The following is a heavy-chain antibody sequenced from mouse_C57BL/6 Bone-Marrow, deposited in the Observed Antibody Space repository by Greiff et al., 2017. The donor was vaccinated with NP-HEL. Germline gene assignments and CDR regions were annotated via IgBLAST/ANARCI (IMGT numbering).Heavy chain of an antibody. D-gene: IGHD2-4*01. Sequence: VQLQQSGPGLVAPSQSLSITCTVSGFSLTSYGVDWVRQPPGKGLEWLGVIWGGGSTNYNSALMSRLSISKDNSKSQVFLKMNSLQTDDTAMYYCAKHNYDGGSYWYFDVWGTGTTVTVSS. CDR3: AKHNYDGGSYWYFDV. V-gene: IGHV2-9*01. J-gene: IGHJ1*03. CDR2: IWGGGST. CDR1: GFSLTSYG.